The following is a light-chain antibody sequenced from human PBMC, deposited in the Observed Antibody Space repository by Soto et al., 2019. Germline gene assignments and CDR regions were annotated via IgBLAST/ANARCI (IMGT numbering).Light chain of an antibody. Sequence: DIQMTQSPSTLSASVGDRVTITCRASQSIGSWLAWYQQKPGKAPKLLIYKASSLESGVPSRFSGSGSGTEFTLTIGSLQPDDFASYYCQQYGSYSPWTFGQGTKVEIK. CDR2: KAS. CDR1: QSIGSW. J-gene: IGKJ1*01. V-gene: IGKV1-5*03. CDR3: QQYGSYSPWT.